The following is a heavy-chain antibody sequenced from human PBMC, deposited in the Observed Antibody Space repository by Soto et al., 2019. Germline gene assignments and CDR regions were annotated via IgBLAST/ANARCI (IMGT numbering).Heavy chain of an antibody. CDR1: GGSINSGGFS. D-gene: IGHD3-22*01. CDR3: VSGLNSHDMSGSSCFDY. Sequence: NLSLTGTVSGGSINSGGFSWTWIRQKPGKGLEWIGFTYHTGITYYNPSLKSRYPISVDRPKTQVSLKLNSVTPADTAVYYCVSGLNSHDMSGSSCFDYWGQGALVSV. V-gene: IGHV4-30-2*01. CDR2: TYHTGIT. J-gene: IGHJ4*02.